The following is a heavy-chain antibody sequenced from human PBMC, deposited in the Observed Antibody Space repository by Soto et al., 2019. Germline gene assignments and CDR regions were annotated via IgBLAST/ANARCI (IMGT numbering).Heavy chain of an antibody. J-gene: IGHJ5*02. CDR1: GGSISSGGYS. CDR3: ARVPDR. D-gene: IGHD2-2*01. Sequence: PSETLSLTCAVAGGSISSGGYSWSWIRQPPGKGLEWIGYIYHSGSTYYNPSLKSRVTISVDRSKNQFSLKLSSVTAADTAVYYCARVPDRWGQGTLVTVSS. CDR2: IYHSGST. V-gene: IGHV4-30-2*01.